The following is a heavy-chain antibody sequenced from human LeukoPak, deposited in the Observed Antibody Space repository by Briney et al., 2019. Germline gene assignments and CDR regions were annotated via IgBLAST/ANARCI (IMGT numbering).Heavy chain of an antibody. J-gene: IGHJ3*02. CDR1: GFTVSSNY. D-gene: IGHD1-26*01. CDR3: AGDLQSGSHRGAFDI. CDR2: IYSGGST. Sequence: GGSLRLSCAASGFTVSSNYMSWVRQAPGKGLEWVSVIYSGGSTYYADSVKGRFTISRDNSKNTLYLQMNSLRAEDTAVYYCAGDLQSGSHRGAFDIWGQGTMVTVSS. V-gene: IGHV3-53*01.